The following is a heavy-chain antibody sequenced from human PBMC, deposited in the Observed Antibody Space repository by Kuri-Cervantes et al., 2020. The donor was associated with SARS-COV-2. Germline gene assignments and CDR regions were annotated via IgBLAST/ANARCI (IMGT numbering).Heavy chain of an antibody. J-gene: IGHJ4*02. Sequence: SVKVSCKASGGTFSSYAISWVRQAPGQGLEWMGGIIPIFGTANYAQKFQGRVTITADESTSTAYMELSSLRSEDTAVYYCARDFFDYDSTGSHYWGQGTLVTVSS. V-gene: IGHV1-69*13. CDR1: GGTFSSYA. CDR2: IIPIFGTA. D-gene: IGHD3-22*01. CDR3: ARDFFDYDSTGSHY.